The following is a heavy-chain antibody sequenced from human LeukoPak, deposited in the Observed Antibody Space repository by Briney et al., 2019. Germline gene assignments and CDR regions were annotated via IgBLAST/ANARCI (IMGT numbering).Heavy chain of an antibody. Sequence: SETLSLTGTVPGGSISSGSYYWSWIRQPAGKGLEWIGRIYTSGSTNYNPSLKSRVTISIDTSKNQFSLKLSSVTAADTAVYYCASGAPRSGFYWGQGTLVTVSS. CDR3: ASGAPRSGFY. CDR1: GGSISSGSYY. CDR2: IYTSGST. V-gene: IGHV4-61*02. J-gene: IGHJ4*02. D-gene: IGHD5-18*01.